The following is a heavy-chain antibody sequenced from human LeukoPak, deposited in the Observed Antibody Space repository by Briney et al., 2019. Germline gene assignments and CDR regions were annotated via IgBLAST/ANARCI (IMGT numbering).Heavy chain of an antibody. D-gene: IGHD6-13*01. CDR3: ASPGIVAAGTDRGFDY. CDR1: GGSISSSSYY. J-gene: IGHJ4*02. CDR2: IYYSGST. Sequence: PSETLSLTCTVSGGSISSSSYYWSWTRQPPGKGMEWIGFIYYSGSTNYNPSLKSRVTISVDTSKNQFSLRLSSVTAADTAVYYCASPGIVAAGTDRGFDYWGQGTLVTVSS. V-gene: IGHV4-61*01.